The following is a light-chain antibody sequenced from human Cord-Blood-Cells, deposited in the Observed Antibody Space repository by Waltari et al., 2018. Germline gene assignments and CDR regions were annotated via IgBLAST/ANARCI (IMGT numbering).Light chain of an antibody. J-gene: IGLJ1*01. V-gene: IGLV2-14*01. Sequence: QSALTQPASVSGSPGQSITTSCTGTSRDVGGYNYVSWYQQHTGKAPKLMIYEVSNRPSGVSNRFSGSKSGNTASLTISGLQAEDEADYYCSSYTSSSTYVFGTGTKVTVL. CDR3: SSYTSSSTYV. CDR1: SRDVGGYNY. CDR2: EVS.